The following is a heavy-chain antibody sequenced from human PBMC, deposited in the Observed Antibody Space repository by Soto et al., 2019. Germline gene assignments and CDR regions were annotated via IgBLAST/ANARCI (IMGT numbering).Heavy chain of an antibody. D-gene: IGHD3-22*01. Sequence: QVQLVQSGAEVKKPWASVKVSCKASGYTFTGYYMHWVRQAPGQGLEWMGWINPNSGGTNYAQKFQGRVTMTRDTSISTAYMELSRLRSDDTAVYYCARHGDYYDSSGLKTDAFDIWGQGTMVTVSS. CDR3: ARHGDYYDSSGLKTDAFDI. J-gene: IGHJ3*02. CDR2: INPNSGGT. CDR1: GYTFTGYY. V-gene: IGHV1-2*02.